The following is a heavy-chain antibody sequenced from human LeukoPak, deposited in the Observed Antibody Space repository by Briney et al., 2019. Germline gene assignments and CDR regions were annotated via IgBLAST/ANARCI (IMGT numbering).Heavy chain of an antibody. CDR3: ARGDYSGYDPAYYYGMDV. V-gene: IGHV4-61*02. J-gene: IGHJ6*02. Sequence: PSQTLSPTCTVSGGSISSGSYYWSWIRQPAGKGLEWIGRIYTSGSTNYNPSLKSRVTISVDTSKNQFSLKLSSVTAADTAVYYCARGDYSGYDPAYYYGMDVWGQGTTVTVSS. CDR2: IYTSGST. D-gene: IGHD5-12*01. CDR1: GGSISSGSYY.